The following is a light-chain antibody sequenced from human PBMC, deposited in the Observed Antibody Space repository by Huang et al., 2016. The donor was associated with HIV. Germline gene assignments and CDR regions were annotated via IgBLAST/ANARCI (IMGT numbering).Light chain of an antibody. CDR1: QSVNNN. J-gene: IGKJ1*01. V-gene: IGKV3-15*01. CDR3: QQYKDWPRT. Sequence: EIVMTQSPVTLSMSPGERATLSCRASQSVNNNLAWYQQKPGQAPRLLIYGPSTRATGIPARFSGSGSGTEFTLTITSLESEDFAVYYCQQYKDWPRTFGQGTKVEIK. CDR2: GPS.